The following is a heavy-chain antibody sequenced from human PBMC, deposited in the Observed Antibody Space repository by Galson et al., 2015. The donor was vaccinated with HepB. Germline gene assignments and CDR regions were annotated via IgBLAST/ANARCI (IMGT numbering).Heavy chain of an antibody. Sequence: SVKVSCKASGGTFSSYAISWVRQAPGQGLEWMGGIIPIFGTANYAQKFQGRVTITADESTSTAYMGLSSLRSEDTAVYYCARGGWAARPDFVMNYFDYWGQGTLVTVSS. CDR3: ARGGWAARPDFVMNYFDY. J-gene: IGHJ4*02. CDR1: GGTFSSYA. CDR2: IIPIFGTA. V-gene: IGHV1-69*13. D-gene: IGHD6-6*01.